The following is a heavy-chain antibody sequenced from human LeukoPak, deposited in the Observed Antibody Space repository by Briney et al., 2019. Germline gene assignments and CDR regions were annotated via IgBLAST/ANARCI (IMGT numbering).Heavy chain of an antibody. J-gene: IGHJ3*02. CDR2: IYYSGIT. CDR3: ARWSYRTFDI. D-gene: IGHD3-16*02. CDR1: GGSISSSSYY. Sequence: SETLSLTCTVSGGSISSSSYYWSWIRQPPGKGLEWIGYIYYSGITNYNPSLKCRVTISVDTSKNQFSLKLSSVTAADTALYYCARWSYRTFDIWGQGTVVTVSS. V-gene: IGHV4-61*01.